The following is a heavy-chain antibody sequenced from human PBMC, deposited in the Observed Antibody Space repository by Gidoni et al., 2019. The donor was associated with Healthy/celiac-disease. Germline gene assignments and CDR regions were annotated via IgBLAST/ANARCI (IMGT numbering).Heavy chain of an antibody. CDR3: AKPSPSMVRGVINYGMDV. CDR1: GFTFRSHG. J-gene: IGHJ6*02. Sequence: QVQLVESGGGVVQPGRSLRLSCAASGFTFRSHGRHWVRQAPGKGLEWVAVISYDGSNKYYADSVKGRFTISRDKSKSTLYLQMNSLRAEDTAVYYCAKPSPSMVRGVINYGMDVWGQGTTVTVSS. D-gene: IGHD3-10*01. V-gene: IGHV3-30*18. CDR2: ISYDGSNK.